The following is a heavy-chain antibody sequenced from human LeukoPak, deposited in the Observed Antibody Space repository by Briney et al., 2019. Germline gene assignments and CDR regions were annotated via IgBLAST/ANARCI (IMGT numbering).Heavy chain of an antibody. Sequence: GASLRLSCAASGFTFGSYAMSWVRQAPGKGLEWVSVISGSGASTYYADSVKGRFTISRDNSNNTMYLQMNSLRAEDTAVYYCAKARGSEIAAATNYWGQGALVTVSS. D-gene: IGHD6-13*01. CDR1: GFTFGSYA. CDR3: AKARGSEIAAATNY. V-gene: IGHV3-23*01. CDR2: ISGSGAST. J-gene: IGHJ4*02.